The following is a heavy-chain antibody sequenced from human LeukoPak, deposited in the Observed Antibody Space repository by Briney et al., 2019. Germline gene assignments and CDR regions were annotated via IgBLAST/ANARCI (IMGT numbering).Heavy chain of an antibody. CDR2: INHSGST. CDR3: ARQGNYYGSGSYYTLDY. D-gene: IGHD3-10*01. CDR1: GGSFSGYY. V-gene: IGHV4-34*01. J-gene: IGHJ4*02. Sequence: SETLSLTCAVYGGSFSGYYWSWIRQPPGKGLEWIGEINHSGSTNYNPSLKSRVTISVDTSKNQFSLKLSSVTAADTAVYYCARQGNYYGSGSYYTLDYWGQGTLVTVSS.